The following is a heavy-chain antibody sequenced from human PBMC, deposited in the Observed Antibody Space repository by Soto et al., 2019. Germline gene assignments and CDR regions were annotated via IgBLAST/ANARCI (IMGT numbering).Heavy chain of an antibody. CDR2: ISAYNGNT. J-gene: IGHJ3*02. D-gene: IGHD3-10*01. V-gene: IGHV1-18*01. Sequence: QVQLVQSGAEVKKPGASVKVSCKASGYTFTSYGISWVRQAPGQGLEWMGWISAYNGNTNYAQKLQGRVTMTTDTYTSTAYMELRSLRSDDTAVYYCARGSITMVRGVIVAFDIWGQGTMVTVSS. CDR3: ARGSITMVRGVIVAFDI. CDR1: GYTFTSYG.